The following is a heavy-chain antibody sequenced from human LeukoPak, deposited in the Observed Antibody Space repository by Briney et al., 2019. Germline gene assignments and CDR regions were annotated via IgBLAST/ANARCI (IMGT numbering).Heavy chain of an antibody. J-gene: IGHJ4*02. D-gene: IGHD3-10*01. CDR2: IKSKTDGGTT. Sequence: GGSLRLSCAASGFTFINAWMTWVRQAPGKGLEWVGRIKSKTDGGTTDYASPVKGRFTISRDDSKNTLYLQINSLNTEDTAIYYCTTDRSSGTYYEDYWGQGTLVTVSS. V-gene: IGHV3-15*01. CDR3: TTDRSSGTYYEDY. CDR1: GFTFINAW.